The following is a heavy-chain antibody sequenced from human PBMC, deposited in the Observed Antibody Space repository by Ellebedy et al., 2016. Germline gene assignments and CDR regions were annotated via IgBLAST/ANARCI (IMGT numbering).Heavy chain of an antibody. CDR3: RQGHYADL. V-gene: IGHV3-23*01. Sequence: GESLKISXTASGLNFNTFFMSWVRQAPGKRLEWVSTISAGSDTTRLADSVRGRFTISRDSSKNSVYLRMSNLRVEDTAVYYCRQGHYADLWGQGTLVTVSS. CDR1: GLNFNTFF. D-gene: IGHD4-17*01. CDR2: ISAGSDTT. J-gene: IGHJ4*02.